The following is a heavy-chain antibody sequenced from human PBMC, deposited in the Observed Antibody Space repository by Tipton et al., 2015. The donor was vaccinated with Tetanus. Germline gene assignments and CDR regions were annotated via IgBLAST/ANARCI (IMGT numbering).Heavy chain of an antibody. D-gene: IGHD2-2*01. V-gene: IGHV3-21*01. CDR1: GFVFSSYT. Sequence: SLRLSCEVSGFVFSSYTMNWVRQAPGKGLEWVSSISSTSSYIYYADSLTGRITISRDNAKNSLYLQMNSLRAEDTAVYYCARDSPDILLVPAVWGQGTLVTVSS. J-gene: IGHJ4*02. CDR3: ARDSPDILLVPAV. CDR2: ISSTSSYI.